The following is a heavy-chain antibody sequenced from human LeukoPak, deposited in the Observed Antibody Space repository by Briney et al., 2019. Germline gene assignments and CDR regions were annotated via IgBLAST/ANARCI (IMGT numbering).Heavy chain of an antibody. CDR2: ISAYNGNT. Sequence: ASVKVSCKASGYTFTSYAMHWVRQAPGQRLEWMGWISAYNGNTNYAQKLQGRVTMTTDTSTSTAYMELRSLRSDDTAVYYCARSPPPYSSGWGDYWYFDLWGRGTLVTVSS. D-gene: IGHD6-19*01. CDR1: GYTFTSYA. CDR3: ARSPPPYSSGWGDYWYFDL. V-gene: IGHV1-18*01. J-gene: IGHJ2*01.